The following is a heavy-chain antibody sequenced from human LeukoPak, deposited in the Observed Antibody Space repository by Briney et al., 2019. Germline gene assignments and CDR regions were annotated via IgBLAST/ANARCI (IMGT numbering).Heavy chain of an antibody. CDR1: AGSISSSSYY. J-gene: IGHJ4*02. V-gene: IGHV4-39*01. Sequence: SETLSLTCTVSAGSISSSSYYWGSIRQPPGKGLEWIGSTYYSGSTYYNPSLKSRVTISVDTSKNQFSLKLSSVTAADTAVYYCARHGYSWGQGTLVTVSS. D-gene: IGHD3-22*01. CDR2: TYYSGST. CDR3: ARHGYS.